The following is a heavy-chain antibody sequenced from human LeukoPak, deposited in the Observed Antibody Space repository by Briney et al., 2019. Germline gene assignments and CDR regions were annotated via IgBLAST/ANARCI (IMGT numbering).Heavy chain of an antibody. CDR2: FDPEDGET. D-gene: IGHD5-24*01. J-gene: IGHJ4*02. CDR1: GYTLTELS. CDR3: ATLAGEEMATTMGSDY. V-gene: IGHV1-24*01. Sequence: GASVKVSCKVSGYTLTELSMHWVRQAPGKGLEWMGGFDPEDGETIYAQKFQGRVTMTEDTSTDTAYMELSSLRSEDTAVYYCATLAGEEMATTMGSDYWGQGTLVTVSS.